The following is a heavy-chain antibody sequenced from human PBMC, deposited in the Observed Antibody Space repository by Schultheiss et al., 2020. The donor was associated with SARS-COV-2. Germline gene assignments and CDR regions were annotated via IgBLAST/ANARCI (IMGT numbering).Heavy chain of an antibody. V-gene: IGHV3-23*01. D-gene: IGHD4-17*01. CDR3: ARDDYGDYHGGGDY. J-gene: IGHJ4*02. CDR1: GFTFSSYS. Sequence: GGSLRLSCAASGFTFSSYSLTWVRQVPGKGLEWVATISGSGGKTYSSDSVRGRFTISRDNSKNTLYLQMNSLRAEDTAVYYCARDDYGDYHGGGDYWGQGTLVTVSS. CDR2: ISGSGGKT.